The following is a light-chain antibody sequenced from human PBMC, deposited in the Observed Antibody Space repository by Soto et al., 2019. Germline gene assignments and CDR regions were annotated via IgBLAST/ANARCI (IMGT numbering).Light chain of an antibody. J-gene: IGLJ1*01. CDR2: DVS. V-gene: IGLV2-8*01. CDR3: SSYAGSNSLI. CDR1: SSDVGGYSH. Sequence: QSVLTQPPSASGSLGQSVTISCTGTSSDVGGYSHVSWYQQHPGKAPKLLIYDVSHRPSGVPDRFSGSKSGNTASLTVSGLQADDEVDYYCSSYAGSNSLIFGTGTKVTVL.